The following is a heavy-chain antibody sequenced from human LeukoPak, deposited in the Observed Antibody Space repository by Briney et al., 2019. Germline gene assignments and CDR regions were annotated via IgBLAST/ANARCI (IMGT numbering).Heavy chain of an antibody. CDR2: INAGNGNT. CDR1: GYTFTSYA. Sequence: ASVKVSCKASGYTFTSYAMHWVRQAPGQRLEWMGWINAGNGNTKYSQKFQGRVTMTRDTSASTAYMELSSLRSEDTAVYYCARSGYSSSWYTHFDYWGQGTLVTVSS. D-gene: IGHD6-13*01. J-gene: IGHJ4*02. CDR3: ARSGYSSSWYTHFDY. V-gene: IGHV1-3*01.